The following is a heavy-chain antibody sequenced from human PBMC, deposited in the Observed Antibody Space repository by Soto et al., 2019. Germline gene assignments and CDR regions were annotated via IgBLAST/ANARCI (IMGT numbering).Heavy chain of an antibody. Sequence: QVQLQQWGAGLLKPSETLSLTCAVYGGSFSGYYWSWIRQPPGKGLEWIGEINHSGSTNYNPSLKGRVTISVDTSKNQFSLKLSSVTAADTAVYYCARFRTIDAWYYDFWSGYYGNFDYWGQGTLVTVSS. CDR2: INHSGST. CDR3: ARFRTIDAWYYDFWSGYYGNFDY. CDR1: GGSFSGYY. D-gene: IGHD3-3*01. J-gene: IGHJ4*02. V-gene: IGHV4-34*01.